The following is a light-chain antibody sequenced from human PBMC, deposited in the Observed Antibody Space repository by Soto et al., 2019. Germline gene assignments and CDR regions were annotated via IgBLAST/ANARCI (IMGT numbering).Light chain of an antibody. CDR1: QPVSSNF. CDR2: GVS. V-gene: IGKV3-20*01. Sequence: ELVLTQSPGTLSLSPGESAALSCRASQPVSSNFLAWYQQKPGQAPRLLIYGVSSRASGIPDRFSGSGSGTDFTLTISRLEPEDFAVYYCQQYGSSLWTFGQGTKVDIK. CDR3: QQYGSSLWT. J-gene: IGKJ1*01.